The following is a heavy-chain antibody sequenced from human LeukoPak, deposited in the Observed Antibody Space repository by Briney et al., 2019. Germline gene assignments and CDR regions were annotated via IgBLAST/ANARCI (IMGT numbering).Heavy chain of an antibody. V-gene: IGHV3-48*01. CDR3: AQVRSLNYYDSSGYYY. J-gene: IGHJ4*02. Sequence: GGSLRLSCAASGFTFSSYSMNWVRQAPGKGLEWVSYISSSSSTIYYADYVKGRFTISRDNSKNTLYLQMDSLRAEDTALYYCAQVRSLNYYDSSGYYYWGQGTLVTVSS. CDR2: ISSSSSTI. D-gene: IGHD3-22*01. CDR1: GFTFSSYS.